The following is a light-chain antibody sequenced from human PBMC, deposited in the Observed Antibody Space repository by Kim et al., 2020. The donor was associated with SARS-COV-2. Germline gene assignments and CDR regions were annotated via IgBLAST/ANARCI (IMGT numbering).Light chain of an antibody. CDR2: QNT. V-gene: IGLV3-1*01. Sequence: SYELTQPPSVSVSPGQTASITCSGHELRTQYVCWYQQRPGQSPILVIYQNTRRPSGIPQRFSGSNSGDIATLTISVTQPMAEADYYFQALARTVVFGGG. CDR3: QALARTVV. CDR1: ELRTQY. J-gene: IGLJ3*02.